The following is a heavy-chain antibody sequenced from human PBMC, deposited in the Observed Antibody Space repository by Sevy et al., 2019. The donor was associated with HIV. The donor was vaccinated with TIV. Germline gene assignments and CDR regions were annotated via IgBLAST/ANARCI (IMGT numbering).Heavy chain of an antibody. CDR1: GYSISSDYY. CDR3: ARAIGTQVAGLYYFDY. Sequence: SETLSLTCAVSGYSISSDYYWGWIRQPPGKGLAWIGSIYHSGYSYYNPSLKSRVTISVDTSKNQFSLKLSSVTAADTAVYYCARAIGTQVAGLYYFDYWGQGTLVTVSS. J-gene: IGHJ4*02. V-gene: IGHV4-38-2*01. D-gene: IGHD6-19*01. CDR2: IYHSGYS.